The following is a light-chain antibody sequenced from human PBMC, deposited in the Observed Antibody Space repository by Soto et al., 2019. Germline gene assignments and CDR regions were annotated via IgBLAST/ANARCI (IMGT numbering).Light chain of an antibody. CDR1: QSVSSH. J-gene: IGKJ1*01. V-gene: IGKV3-15*01. Sequence: EIVLRQSEATLPLTQGKRAPLSCRASQSVSSHLAWYQQKPGQAPRLLIYGASTRATGVPARFSGSGSGTEFTLTISSLQSEDFAVYYCQQYNNWPWTFGQRTKVDI. CDR2: GAS. CDR3: QQYNNWPWT.